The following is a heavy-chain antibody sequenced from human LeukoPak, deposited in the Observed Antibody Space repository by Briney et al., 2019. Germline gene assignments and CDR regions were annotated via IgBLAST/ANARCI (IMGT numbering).Heavy chain of an antibody. Sequence: SETLSLTCTVSGVSISNYYWSWIRQPPGKGLEWIGYIHYSGSINYNPSLKSRVTISVDTSKNQFSLRLTSVTAADTGVYYCVRTNPWDLTYYFDYWGQGTLVTVSS. V-gene: IGHV4-59*01. CDR1: GVSISNYY. CDR2: IHYSGSI. CDR3: VRTNPWDLTYYFDY. J-gene: IGHJ4*02. D-gene: IGHD1-14*01.